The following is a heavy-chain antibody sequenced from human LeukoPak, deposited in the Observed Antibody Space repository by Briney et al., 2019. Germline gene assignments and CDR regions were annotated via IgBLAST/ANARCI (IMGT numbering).Heavy chain of an antibody. Sequence: SGTLSLTCTVSGGSISSYYWSWIRQPPGKGLEWIGYIYYSGSTNYNPSLKSRVTISVDTSKNQFSLKLSSVTAADTAVYYCAREGDSLFDYWGQGTLATVSS. J-gene: IGHJ4*02. CDR2: IYYSGST. V-gene: IGHV4-59*01. D-gene: IGHD1-26*01. CDR3: AREGDSLFDY. CDR1: GGSISSYY.